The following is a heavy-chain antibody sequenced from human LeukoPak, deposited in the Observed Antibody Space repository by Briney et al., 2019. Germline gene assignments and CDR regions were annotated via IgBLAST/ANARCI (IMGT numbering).Heavy chain of an antibody. CDR1: GFTFSNAW. J-gene: IGHJ4*02. Sequence: GGSLRLSCAASGFTFSNAWMSWVRQAPGKRLEWVGRIKSKTDGGTTDYAAPVKGRFTISRDDSKNTLYLQMNSLKTEDTAVYYCTTLRLYIVLVVAAYYFDYWGLGTLVTVSS. V-gene: IGHV3-15*01. CDR2: IKSKTDGGTT. D-gene: IGHD2-15*01. CDR3: TTLRLYIVLVVAAYYFDY.